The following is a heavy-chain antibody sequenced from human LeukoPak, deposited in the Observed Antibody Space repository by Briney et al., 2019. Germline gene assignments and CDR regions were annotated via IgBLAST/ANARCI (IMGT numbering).Heavy chain of an antibody. V-gene: IGHV1-69*02. D-gene: IGHD6-6*01. CDR1: GGTFSSYT. J-gene: IGHJ5*02. Sequence: SVKVSCKASGGTFSSYTISWVRQAPGQGLEWMGRIIPILGIANYAQKFQGRVTITADKSTSTAYMELSSLRSEDTAVYYCARHKLVHGWFDPWGQGTLVTVSS. CDR2: IIPILGIA. CDR3: ARHKLVHGWFDP.